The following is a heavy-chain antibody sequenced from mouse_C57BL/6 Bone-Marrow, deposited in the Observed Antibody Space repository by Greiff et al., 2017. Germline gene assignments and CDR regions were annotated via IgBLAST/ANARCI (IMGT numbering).Heavy chain of an antibody. CDR3: ARRGSNYAY. V-gene: IGHV1-74*01. Sequence: QVHVKQPGAALVKPGASVNVFCMASGYTFTSYWMHWVNQRPGQGLDWIGRIHTSDSDTNYNQKFMGKATLTVAKSSITAYMHLSCLTSEDSAVYYCARRGSNYAYWGQGTMVTVSA. CDR2: IHTSDSDT. D-gene: IGHD2-5*01. CDR1: GYTFTSYW. J-gene: IGHJ3*01.